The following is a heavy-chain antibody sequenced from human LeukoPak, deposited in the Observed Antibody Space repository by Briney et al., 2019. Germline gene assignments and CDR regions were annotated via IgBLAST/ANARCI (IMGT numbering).Heavy chain of an antibody. Sequence: KPSETLSLTCTVSGGSISSYYWSWIRQPPGKGLEWVGYIYYSGSTNYNPSLKSRVTISLDTSKNQFSPKLSSVTAADTAVYYCAGHPNFLNWFDPWGQGTLVTVSS. CDR1: GGSISSYY. V-gene: IGHV4-59*01. CDR2: IYYSGST. J-gene: IGHJ5*02. D-gene: IGHD1-7*01. CDR3: AGHPNFLNWFDP.